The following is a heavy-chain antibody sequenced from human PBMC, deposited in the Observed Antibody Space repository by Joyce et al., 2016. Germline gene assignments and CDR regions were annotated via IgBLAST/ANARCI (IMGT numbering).Heavy chain of an antibody. V-gene: IGHV3-21*01. CDR1: GSTFSTSS. CDR2: VSDTIYYI. CDR3: ARGGISYYYAMDV. D-gene: IGHD3-16*01. J-gene: IGHJ6*02. Sequence: QLVESGGGVVKPGGSLRLSCEASGSTFSTSSMSWFRQAPGKGGEWVAAVSDTIYYIFNAETVRGRFTVSRDNAKKTLYLQMNSLRAEDSAVFYCARGGISYYYAMDVWGQGTTVTVS.